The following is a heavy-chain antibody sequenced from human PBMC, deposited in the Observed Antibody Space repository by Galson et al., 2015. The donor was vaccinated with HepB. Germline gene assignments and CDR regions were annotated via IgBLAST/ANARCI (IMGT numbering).Heavy chain of an antibody. CDR1: GYTFTSSG. Sequence: SVKVSCKASGYTFTSSGISGVRQAPGQGLEWMGWISAYNGNTNYAQKLQGRVTMTTDTSTSTAYMELRSLRSDDTAVYYCAGYCSGGSCYSGTNFDYWGQGTLVTVSS. CDR2: ISAYNGNT. V-gene: IGHV1-18*01. D-gene: IGHD2-15*01. CDR3: AGYCSGGSCYSGTNFDY. J-gene: IGHJ4*02.